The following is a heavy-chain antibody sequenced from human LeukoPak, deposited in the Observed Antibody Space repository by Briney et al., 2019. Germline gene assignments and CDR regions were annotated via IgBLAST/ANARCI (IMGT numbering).Heavy chain of an antibody. V-gene: IGHV3-30*02. CDR3: AKDFDYYGSGSYFDY. D-gene: IGHD3-10*01. Sequence: GGSLRLSCAASGFTFSSYVMHWVRQAPGKGLEWVAFIRYDGTNQYYADSVKGRFTISRDNSKDTLYLQMNSLGAEDTAVYYCAKDFDYYGSGSYFDYWGQGTLVTVSS. CDR1: GFTFSSYV. J-gene: IGHJ4*02. CDR2: IRYDGTNQ.